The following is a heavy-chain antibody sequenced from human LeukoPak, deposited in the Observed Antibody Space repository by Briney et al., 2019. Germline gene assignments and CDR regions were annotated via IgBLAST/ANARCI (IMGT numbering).Heavy chain of an antibody. Sequence: PSETLSLTCTVSGGSISSSSYYWGWIRQPPGKGLEWIGSIYYSGSTYYNPSLKSRVTISVDTSKNQFSLKLSSVTAADTAVYYCARQSMIVVVMWFDPWGQGTLVTVSS. CDR3: ARQSMIVVVMWFDP. CDR1: GGSISSSSYY. CDR2: IYYSGST. V-gene: IGHV4-39*01. D-gene: IGHD3-22*01. J-gene: IGHJ5*02.